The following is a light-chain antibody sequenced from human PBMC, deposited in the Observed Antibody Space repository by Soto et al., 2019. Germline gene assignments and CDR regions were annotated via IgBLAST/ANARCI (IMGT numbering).Light chain of an antibody. Sequence: IQMTQSPSTLSASVGDTVTITCRASQTISVSLAWYRQKPGKAPNLLIYDASTLQEGVPSRFSGSGSGTEFTLTVTRLQPDDVETYFCQQYDKYSTFGHGTKVDVK. CDR3: QQYDKYST. CDR1: QTISVS. CDR2: DAS. J-gene: IGKJ1*01. V-gene: IGKV1-5*01.